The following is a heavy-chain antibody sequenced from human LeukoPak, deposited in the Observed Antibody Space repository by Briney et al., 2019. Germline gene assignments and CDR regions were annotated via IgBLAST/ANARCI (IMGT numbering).Heavy chain of an antibody. Sequence: PGGSLRLSCAASGFTFSSYAMHWVRQAPGKGLEWVAFISYEGSIKYYADSVKGRFTISRDNSKNTLSLQVNSLRAEDTAVYYCARDYSERYSIDYWGQGTLVTVSS. CDR3: ARDYSERYSIDY. J-gene: IGHJ4*02. CDR2: ISYEGSIK. V-gene: IGHV3-30*04. CDR1: GFTFSSYA. D-gene: IGHD1-26*01.